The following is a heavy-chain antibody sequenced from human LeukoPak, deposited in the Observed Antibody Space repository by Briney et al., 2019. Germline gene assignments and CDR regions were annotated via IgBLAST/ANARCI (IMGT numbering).Heavy chain of an antibody. J-gene: IGHJ4*02. V-gene: IGHV1-8*03. CDR2: MNPNSGNT. D-gene: IGHD1/OR15-1a*01. CDR1: GYTFTSYD. Sequence: ASVKVSCKASGYTFTSYDINWARQATGQGLEWMGWMNPNSGNTGYAQKFQGRVTITRNTSISTAYMELSSLRSDDTAVYYCARDGPRGTFDYWGQGTLVTVSS. CDR3: ARDGPRGTFDY.